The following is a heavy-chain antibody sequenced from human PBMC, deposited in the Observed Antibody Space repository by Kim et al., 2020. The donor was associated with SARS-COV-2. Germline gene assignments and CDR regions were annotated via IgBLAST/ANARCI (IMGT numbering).Heavy chain of an antibody. D-gene: IGHD4-17*01. J-gene: IGHJ4*02. CDR3: ATIVYGDSVDY. CDR2: ISGSGGST. Sequence: GGSLRLSCAASGFTFSSYAMSWVRQAPGKGLEWVSGISGSGGSTYYADSVKGRFTISRDNSKNTLYLQMNSLRAEDTAVYYCATIVYGDSVDYWGQGTLVTVSS. CDR1: GFTFSSYA. V-gene: IGHV3-23*01.